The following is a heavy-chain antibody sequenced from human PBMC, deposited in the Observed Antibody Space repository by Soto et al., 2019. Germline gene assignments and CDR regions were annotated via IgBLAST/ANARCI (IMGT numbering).Heavy chain of an antibody. CDR2: IIPFFAKA. CDR3: ERDQMPIYSGYDGRSADYYYYGMDV. CDR1: GGTFSTYA. D-gene: IGHD5-12*01. V-gene: IGHV1-69*13. J-gene: IGHJ6*02. Sequence: GASVKVSCMPSGGTFSTYAISWVRQAPGQGLEWMGGIIPFFAKANYAHRFQRRVMITADESATPAYMALSSLRSDDTAVYYCERDQMPIYSGYDGRSADYYYYGMDVWGQGTTVTVSS.